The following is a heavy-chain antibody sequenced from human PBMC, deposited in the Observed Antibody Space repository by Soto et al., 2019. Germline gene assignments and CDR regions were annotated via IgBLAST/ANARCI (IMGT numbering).Heavy chain of an antibody. CDR2: ISSSSSTI. Sequence: ESGGGLVQPGGSLRLSCAASGFTFSSYSMNWVRQAPGKGLEWVSYISSSSSTIYYADSVKGRFTISRDNAKNSLYLQMNSLRDEDTAVYYCARGPTAVGRSPVDYWGQGTLVTVSS. V-gene: IGHV3-48*02. J-gene: IGHJ4*02. CDR3: ARGPTAVGRSPVDY. CDR1: GFTFSSYS. D-gene: IGHD5-18*01.